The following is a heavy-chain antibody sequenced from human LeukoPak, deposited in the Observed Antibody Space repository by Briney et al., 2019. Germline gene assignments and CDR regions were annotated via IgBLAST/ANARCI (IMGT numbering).Heavy chain of an antibody. CDR3: ARAHINNWHFDY. J-gene: IGHJ4*02. CDR2: VYYNGNS. D-gene: IGHD1-1*01. V-gene: IGHV4-59*01. CDR1: GDSISGYY. Sequence: SETLSLTCTVSGDSISGYYWSWIRQPPGKRLEWIGYVYYNGNSDYNPSLKSRVSILVDTSNNQLSLKLKSVTAADTAVYYCARAHINNWHFDYWGQGTLVTVSS.